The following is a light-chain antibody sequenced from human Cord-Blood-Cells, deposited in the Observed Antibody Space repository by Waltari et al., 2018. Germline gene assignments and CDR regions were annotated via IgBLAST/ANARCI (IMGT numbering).Light chain of an antibody. Sequence: QSALTQPASVSGSPGQSITISCTGTSSDVGGYNYVSWYQQHPGKAPKLMIYDVSNRPSGVSNRFSGSKSGNTASLTISGLQAEDEADYYCSSYTSSSIRKVFGTGTKVTIL. CDR2: DVS. CDR1: SSDVGGYNY. V-gene: IGLV2-14*01. CDR3: SSYTSSSIRKV. J-gene: IGLJ1*01.